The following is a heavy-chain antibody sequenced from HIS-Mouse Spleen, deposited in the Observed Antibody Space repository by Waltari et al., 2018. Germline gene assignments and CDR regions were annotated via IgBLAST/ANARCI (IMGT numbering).Heavy chain of an antibody. D-gene: IGHD7-27*01. CDR1: GGSISSSSYY. V-gene: IGHV4-39*07. J-gene: IGHJ2*01. Sequence: QLQLQESGPGLVKPSETLSLTCTVSGGSISSSSYYWGWIRQPPGKGLEWIGSIYYSGRTYHNPSLKSRVTISVDTSKNQFSLKLSSVTAADTAVYYCARRATGDWYFDLWGRGTLVTVSS. CDR2: IYYSGRT. CDR3: ARRATGDWYFDL.